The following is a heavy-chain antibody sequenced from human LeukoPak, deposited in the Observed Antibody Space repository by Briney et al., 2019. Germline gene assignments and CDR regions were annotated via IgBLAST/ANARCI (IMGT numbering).Heavy chain of an antibody. CDR3: ARAPINPINWFDP. CDR1: GGTFSSYA. Sequence: GASVKASCKASGGTFSSYAISWVRQAPGQGLEWMGGIIPIFGTANYAQKFQGRVTITADKSTSTAYMGLSSLRSEDTAVYYCARAPINPINWFDPWGQGTLVTVSS. V-gene: IGHV1-69*06. CDR2: IIPIFGTA. J-gene: IGHJ5*02.